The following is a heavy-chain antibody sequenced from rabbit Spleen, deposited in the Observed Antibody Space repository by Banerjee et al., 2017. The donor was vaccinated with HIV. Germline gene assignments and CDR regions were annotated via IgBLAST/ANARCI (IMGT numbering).Heavy chain of an antibody. CDR1: GFSFSSSYY. J-gene: IGHJ4*01. Sequence: QEQLVESGGDLVKPEGSLTLTCTASGFSFSSSYYMCWVRQAPGKGLEWIGCIYTSSGSTWYASWAKGRFTISKTSTTVTLQMTSLTVADTATYFFARVGNSYWDWDLWGQGTLVTVS. V-gene: IGHV1S45*01. D-gene: IGHD8-1*01. CDR3: ARVGNSYWDWDL. CDR2: IYTSSGST.